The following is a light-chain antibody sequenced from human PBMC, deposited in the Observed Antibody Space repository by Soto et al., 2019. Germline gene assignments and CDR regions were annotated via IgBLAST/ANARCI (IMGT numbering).Light chain of an antibody. CDR3: QQYGRSPFT. J-gene: IGKJ5*01. CDR2: DAS. CDR1: QSLGSTY. Sequence: VLTQSPGTLSLSPGERATHSCRASQSLGSTYLAWYQQKPGQAPRLLIYDASSRATDIPDRFSGSGSGTDFSLTITRLEPEDFAVYHCQQYGRSPFTFGQGTRLEIK. V-gene: IGKV3-20*01.